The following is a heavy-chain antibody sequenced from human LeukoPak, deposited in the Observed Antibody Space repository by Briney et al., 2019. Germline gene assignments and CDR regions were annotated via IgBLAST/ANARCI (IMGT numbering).Heavy chain of an antibody. Sequence: SETLSLTCTVSGGSISSYYWSWIRQPPGKGLEWIGCIYHSGSTYYNPSLKSRVTISVDRSKNQFSLKLSSVTAADTAVYYCARGGSGSYFDYWGQGTLVTVSS. CDR2: IYHSGST. CDR1: GGSISSYY. CDR3: ARGGSGSYFDY. V-gene: IGHV4-59*12. J-gene: IGHJ4*02. D-gene: IGHD3-10*01.